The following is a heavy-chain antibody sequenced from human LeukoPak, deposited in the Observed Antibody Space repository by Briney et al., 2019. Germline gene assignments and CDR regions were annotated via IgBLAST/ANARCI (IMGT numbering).Heavy chain of an antibody. CDR1: GFTFSNYA. Sequence: PGGSLRLSCAASGFTFSNYAMTWVRQAPGKGLEWVSSIEGGSGGAFYADSARGRFTVSRDDSKNTLYLQMNRLRDEDTAVYYCAKDSVSHNGIYDPFDLWGQGTLVTVSS. D-gene: IGHD5-12*01. CDR2: IEGGSGGA. CDR3: AKDSVSHNGIYDPFDL. V-gene: IGHV3-23*01. J-gene: IGHJ3*01.